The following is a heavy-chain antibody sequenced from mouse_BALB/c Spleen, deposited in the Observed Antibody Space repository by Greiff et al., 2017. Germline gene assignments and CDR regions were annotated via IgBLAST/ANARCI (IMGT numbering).Heavy chain of an antibody. CDR2: INPSSGYT. Sequence: QVQLQQSGAELARPGASVKMSCKASGYTFTSYTMHWVKQRPGQGLEWIGYINPSSGYTNYNQKFKDKATLTADKSSSTAYMQLSSLTSEDSAVYYCARVGGYYYAMDYWGQGTSVTVSS. V-gene: IGHV1-4*01. D-gene: IGHD2-2*01. J-gene: IGHJ4*01. CDR1: GYTFTSYT. CDR3: ARVGGYYYAMDY.